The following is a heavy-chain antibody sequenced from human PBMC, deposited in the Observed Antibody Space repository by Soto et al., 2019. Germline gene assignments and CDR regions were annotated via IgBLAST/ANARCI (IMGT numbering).Heavy chain of an antibody. V-gene: IGHV3-74*01. J-gene: IGHJ4*02. CDR2: IKGDESST. CDR1: GFTFNNYW. D-gene: IGHD3-10*01. Sequence: EVQLVESGGDLVQPGGYLRLSCAASGFTFNNYWMHWVRQAPGKGLVWVSRIKGDESSTNYADSVKGRFTISRDNAKNTLYLQMNGLRPEETAVYYCARGGSGAYLLDYWGQGTLVTVSS. CDR3: ARGGSGAYLLDY.